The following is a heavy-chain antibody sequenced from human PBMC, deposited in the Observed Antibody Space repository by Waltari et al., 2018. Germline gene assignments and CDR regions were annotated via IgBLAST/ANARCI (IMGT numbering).Heavy chain of an antibody. Sequence: QVHLVQSGAEVRKPGSSVTVSCTPLGGTLSSYPVNWVRQAPGQGLEWMGGIIPIFGTTNYAQKFQGRVTITADESTSTAYMDLSRLRSEDTAIYYCARVKSYYDTSYFQHWGQGTLVTVSS. CDR1: GGTLSSYP. V-gene: IGHV1-69*01. D-gene: IGHD3-22*01. CDR2: IIPIFGTT. CDR3: ARVKSYYDTSYFQH. J-gene: IGHJ1*01.